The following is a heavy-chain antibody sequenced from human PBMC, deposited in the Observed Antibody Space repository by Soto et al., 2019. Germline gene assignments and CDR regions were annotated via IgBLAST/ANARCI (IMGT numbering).Heavy chain of an antibody. CDR3: AREKMEGYCTGGSCAQRAFDY. D-gene: IGHD2-15*01. J-gene: IGHJ4*01. Sequence: SVKVSCKASGGTFSSYAISWVRQAPGQGLEGMGGISPIFGTANYAQKFQGRVTITADKSTSTAYMELSSLRSEDTAVYYCAREKMEGYCTGGSCAQRAFDYWG. CDR2: ISPIFGTA. V-gene: IGHV1-69*06. CDR1: GGTFSSYA.